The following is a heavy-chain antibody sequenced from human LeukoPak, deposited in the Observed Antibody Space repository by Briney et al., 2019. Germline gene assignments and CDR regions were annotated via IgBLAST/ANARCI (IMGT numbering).Heavy chain of an antibody. D-gene: IGHD5-18*01. CDR3: AKDPSRGYSYDF. J-gene: IGHJ4*02. Sequence: PGGSLRLSCAASGFIFNTYAMSWVRQAPGKGLEWVSAISGGAGTTYYADSVKGRFTVSRDNSKNTLYLQMNSLRAEDTAIYYCAKDPSRGYSYDFRGQGTLVTVSS. CDR1: GFIFNTYA. V-gene: IGHV3-23*01. CDR2: ISGGAGTT.